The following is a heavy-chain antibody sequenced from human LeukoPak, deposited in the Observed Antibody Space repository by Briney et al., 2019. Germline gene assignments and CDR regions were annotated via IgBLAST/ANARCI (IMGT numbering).Heavy chain of an antibody. Sequence: SETLSLTCAVYGGSFSGYYWSWIRQPPGKGLEWIGEINHSGSTNYNPSLKSRVTISVDTSKNQFSLKLSSVTAADTAAYYCPRGRGRSFRGVATIRAPFDYWGQGTLVTVSS. D-gene: IGHD5-12*01. CDR2: INHSGST. V-gene: IGHV4-34*01. J-gene: IGHJ4*02. CDR3: PRGRGRSFRGVATIRAPFDY. CDR1: GGSFSGYY.